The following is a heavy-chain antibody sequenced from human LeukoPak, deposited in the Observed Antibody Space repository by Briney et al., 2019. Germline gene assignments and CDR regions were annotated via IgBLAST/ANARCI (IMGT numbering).Heavy chain of an antibody. CDR3: ARAARFGELLSPFDY. CDR1: GFTFSSYG. CDR2: ISYDGSNK. J-gene: IGHJ4*02. V-gene: IGHV3-30*03. Sequence: GRSLRLSCAASGFTFSSYGMHWVRQAPGKGLEWVAVISYDGSNKYYADSVKGRFTISRDNSKNTLYLQMNSLRAEDTAVYYCARAARFGELLSPFDYWGQGTLVTVSS. D-gene: IGHD3-10*01.